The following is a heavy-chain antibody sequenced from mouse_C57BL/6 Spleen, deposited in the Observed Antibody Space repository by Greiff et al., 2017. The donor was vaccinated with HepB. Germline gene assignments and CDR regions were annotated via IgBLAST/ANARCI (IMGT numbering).Heavy chain of an antibody. Sequence: QVQLQQSGAELVRPGPSVKVSCKASGYAFTNYLIEWVKQRPGQGLEWIGVINPGSGGTNYNEKFKGKATLTADTSSSTSYMQHSSLTSEDAAVYFCARGGLRRAMDYWGQGTSVTVSS. D-gene: IGHD2-4*01. J-gene: IGHJ4*01. V-gene: IGHV1-54*01. CDR1: GYAFTNYL. CDR3: ARGGLRRAMDY. CDR2: INPGSGGT.